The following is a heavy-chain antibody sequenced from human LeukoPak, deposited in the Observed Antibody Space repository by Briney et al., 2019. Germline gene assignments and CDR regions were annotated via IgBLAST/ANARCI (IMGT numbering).Heavy chain of an antibody. V-gene: IGHV1-8*02. CDR2: MNPNSGNT. CDR1: GYAFKNYD. D-gene: IGHD5-24*01. J-gene: IGHJ4*02. CDR3: ARATPGGLHGYSFDC. Sequence: ASVKVSCKASGYAFKNYDINWVRQATGPGLEWMGWMNPNSGNTGFAQKFQDRVSMTRDTSINTAYMELTSLRSGDTAVYYCARATPGGLHGYSFDCWGQGTVVTVYS.